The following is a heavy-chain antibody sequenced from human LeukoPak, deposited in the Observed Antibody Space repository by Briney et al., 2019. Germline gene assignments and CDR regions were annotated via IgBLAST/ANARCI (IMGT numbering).Heavy chain of an antibody. CDR2: ISWNSGII. J-gene: IGHJ4*02. V-gene: IGHV3-9*03. Sequence: PGRSLRLSCAASGFTFDDYAMHWVRQAPGKGLEWVSGISWNSGIICYSDSLTGRFTISRDNAKTSLYLQMNSLRAEDMALYYCAKTKANKYYYDSSGDHYFDYWGQGTLVTVSS. CDR1: GFTFDDYA. CDR3: AKTKANKYYYDSSGDHYFDY. D-gene: IGHD3-22*01.